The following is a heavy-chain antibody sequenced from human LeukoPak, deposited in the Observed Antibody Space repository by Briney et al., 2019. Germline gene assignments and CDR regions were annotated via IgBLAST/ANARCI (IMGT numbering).Heavy chain of an antibody. CDR2: IHHSGST. J-gene: IGHJ4*02. CDR1: GYSISSGYY. Sequence: SETLSLICSVSGYSISSGYYWGWIRQPPGKGLEWIGTIHHSGSTYYNPSLKSRVTISVDTSKNQFSLKLSSVTAADTAVYYCARRPDTYQDYWGQGTLVTVSS. D-gene: IGHD1-14*01. V-gene: IGHV4-38-2*02. CDR3: ARRPDTYQDY.